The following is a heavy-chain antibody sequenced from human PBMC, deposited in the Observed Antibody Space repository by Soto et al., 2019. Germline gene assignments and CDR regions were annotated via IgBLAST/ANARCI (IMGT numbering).Heavy chain of an antibody. J-gene: IGHJ3*02. CDR2: ISYDGSNK. CDR1: GFTFSSYA. V-gene: IGHV3-30-3*01. CDR3: ARKPPSSDYDVWSGYDAFDI. Sequence: GGSLRLSCAASGFTFSSYAMHWVRQAPGKGLEWVAVISYDGSNKYYADSVKGRFTISRDNSKNTLYLQMNSLRAEDTAVYYCARKPPSSDYDVWSGYDAFDIWGQGTMVTVSS. D-gene: IGHD3-3*01.